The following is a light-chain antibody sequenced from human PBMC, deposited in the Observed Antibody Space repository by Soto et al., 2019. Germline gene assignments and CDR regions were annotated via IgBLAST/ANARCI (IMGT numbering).Light chain of an antibody. V-gene: IGKV1-6*01. J-gene: IGKJ1*01. CDR3: LQDYNYPRT. CDR2: AAS. Sequence: AIQMTQSPSSLSASVGDRVTITCRASQGIRNDLGWYQQKPGKAPKLLIYAASSLQSGVPSRFSGSGSGTDFTLTISSLQPEDFAAYYGLQDYNYPRTFGQGTKVEIK. CDR1: QGIRND.